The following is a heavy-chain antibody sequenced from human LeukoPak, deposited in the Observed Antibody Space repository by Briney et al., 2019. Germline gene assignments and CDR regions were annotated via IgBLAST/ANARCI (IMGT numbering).Heavy chain of an antibody. J-gene: IGHJ4*02. CDR1: GFTFSSYW. Sequence: GGSLRLSCAASGFTFSSYWMSWVRQAPGKGLEWVANIKQDGSEKYYVDSVKGRFTISRDNSKNTLYLQMNSLRAEDTAVYYCAKLTPYSGSYPFDYWGQGTLVTVSS. V-gene: IGHV3-7*01. CDR3: AKLTPYSGSYPFDY. CDR2: IKQDGSEK. D-gene: IGHD1-26*01.